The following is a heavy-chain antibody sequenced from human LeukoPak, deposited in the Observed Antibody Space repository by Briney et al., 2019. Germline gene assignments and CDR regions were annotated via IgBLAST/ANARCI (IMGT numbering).Heavy chain of an antibody. CDR2: ISNDGSTT. V-gene: IGHV3-74*01. CDR3: ARERGFNYFDY. CDR1: GFTFSNYW. J-gene: IGHJ4*02. Sequence: PGGSLRLSCAASGFTFSNYWIHWVRQAPGKGLVWVSRISNDGSTTAYADSVKGRFTLSRDNAKSTLYLQMNSLRAEDTALYYCARERGFNYFDYRGPGTLVTVSS.